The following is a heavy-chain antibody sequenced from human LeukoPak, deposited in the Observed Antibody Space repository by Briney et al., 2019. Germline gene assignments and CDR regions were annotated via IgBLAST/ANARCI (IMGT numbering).Heavy chain of an antibody. CDR2: ISGSGGST. J-gene: IGHJ4*02. CDR1: GFTFSSYA. CDR3: AKSQDGSGSYPRYYFDY. D-gene: IGHD3-10*01. Sequence: GGSLRLSCAASGFTFSSYAMSWVRQAPGKGLEWVSAISGSGGSTYYADSVKGRFTISRDNSKNTLYLQMNSLRAEDTAVYYCAKSQDGSGSYPRYYFDYWGQGTLVTVSS. V-gene: IGHV3-23*01.